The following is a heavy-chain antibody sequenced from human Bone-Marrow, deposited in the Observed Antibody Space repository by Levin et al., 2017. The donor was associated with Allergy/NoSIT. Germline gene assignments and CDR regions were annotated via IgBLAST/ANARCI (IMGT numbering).Heavy chain of an antibody. J-gene: IGHJ5*02. CDR2: IYTSGSA. D-gene: IGHD6-19*01. Sequence: SETLSLTCTVSGGSVSSPSYCWSWIRQPPGKGLEWIGNIYTSGSANYNPSLKSRVTMSVDTVTNQFSLTVAAVTTADTGVYYCARRPGIAVAGTKPPWGQGTLVTVSS. V-gene: IGHV4-61*01. CDR1: GGSVSSPSYC. CDR3: ARRPGIAVAGTKPP.